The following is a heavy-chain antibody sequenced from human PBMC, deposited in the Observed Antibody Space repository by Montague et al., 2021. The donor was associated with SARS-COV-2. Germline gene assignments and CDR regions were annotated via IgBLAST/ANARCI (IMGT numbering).Heavy chain of an antibody. CDR3: AKSYGSGAYHKRGIGH. J-gene: IGHJ4*02. Sequence: SLRLSCAAAGFIFSDYPMTWVRQPPGAGLEWVSTVSGFDSTTYYADSVKGRFTISRDNSKNTVFLQINSLRVEDTALYYCAKSYGSGAYHKRGIGHWGLGTLVTVSS. CDR1: GFIFSDYP. V-gene: IGHV3-23*01. D-gene: IGHD3-10*01. CDR2: VSGFDSTT.